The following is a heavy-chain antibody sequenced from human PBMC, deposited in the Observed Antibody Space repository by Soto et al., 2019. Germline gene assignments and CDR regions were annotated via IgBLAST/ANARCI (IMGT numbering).Heavy chain of an antibody. CDR3: ARISSVAGTNYYYGMDV. V-gene: IGHV2-70*01. CDR1: GFSLSTSGMC. Sequence: SGPTLVNPTQTLTLTCTFSGFSLSTSGMCVSWIRQPPGKALEWLALIDWDDDKYYSTSLKTRLTISKDTSKNQVVLTMSNMDPVDTATYYCARISSVAGTNYYYGMDVWGQGTTVTVSS. D-gene: IGHD6-19*01. CDR2: IDWDDDK. J-gene: IGHJ6*02.